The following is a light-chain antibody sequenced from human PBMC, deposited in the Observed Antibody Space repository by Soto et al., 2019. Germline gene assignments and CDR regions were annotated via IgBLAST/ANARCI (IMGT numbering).Light chain of an antibody. CDR3: HYYARSPNA. CDR2: GAS. Sequence: DIVLTQSPGTLSLSPGDRATLSCRASEDISKYSFVWYQQKPGQSPRLLIYGASNRANGIPDRFSGSGSGTDFTLTISRLEPEDFAVYFCHYYARSPNAIGQGTKLEIK. J-gene: IGKJ2*01. CDR1: EDISKYS. V-gene: IGKV3-20*01.